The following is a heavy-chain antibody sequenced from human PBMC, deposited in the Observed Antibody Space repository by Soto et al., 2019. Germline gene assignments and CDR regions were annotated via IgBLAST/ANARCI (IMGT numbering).Heavy chain of an antibody. CDR2: ISGSGGST. J-gene: IGHJ4*02. CDR1: GFTFSSYA. V-gene: IGHV3-23*01. Sequence: GGSLRLSCAASGFTFSSYAMSWVRQAPGKGLEWVSAISGSGGSTYYADSVKGRFTISRDNSKNTLYLQMNSLRAEDTAVYYCAKTIQDYDFWSGYFDYWGQGTLVTVSS. CDR3: AKTIQDYDFWSGYFDY. D-gene: IGHD3-3*01.